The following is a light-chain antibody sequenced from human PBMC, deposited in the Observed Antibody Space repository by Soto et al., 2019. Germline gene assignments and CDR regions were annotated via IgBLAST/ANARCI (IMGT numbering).Light chain of an antibody. CDR3: QQYGSSRFT. Sequence: EIVLTQSPGTLSLSPGERATLSCRASQSISSSYLAWYQQKPGQAPRLLVYGASSRATGIPERFSGSGSGTDFTLTISRLEPEDFAVYYCQQYGSSRFTFGPGPKVDIK. J-gene: IGKJ3*01. CDR2: GAS. V-gene: IGKV3-20*01. CDR1: QSISSSY.